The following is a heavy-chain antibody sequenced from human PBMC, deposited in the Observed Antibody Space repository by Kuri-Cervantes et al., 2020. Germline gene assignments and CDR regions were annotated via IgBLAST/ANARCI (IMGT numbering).Heavy chain of an antibody. D-gene: IGHD2-15*01. CDR1: GYSISSGYY. Sequence: SETLSLTCTVSGYSISSGYYWGWIRQPPGRGLEWIGSIYHSGSTYYNPSLKTRVTISVDTSKNQFSLKLSSVTGADTAVYYCEKDPSPVYCSGGGCYQAWGQGTLVTVSS. CDR3: EKDPSPVYCSGGGCYQA. V-gene: IGHV4-38-2*02. CDR2: IYHSGST. J-gene: IGHJ5*02.